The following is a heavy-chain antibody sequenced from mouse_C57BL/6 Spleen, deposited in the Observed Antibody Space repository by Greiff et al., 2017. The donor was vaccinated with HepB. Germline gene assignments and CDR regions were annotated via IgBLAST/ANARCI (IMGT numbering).Heavy chain of an antibody. V-gene: IGHV1-52*01. CDR2: IDPSDSET. Sequence: QVQLKQPGAELVRPGSSVKLSCKASGYTFTSYWMHWVKQRPIQGLEWIGNIDPSDSETHYNQKFKDKATLTVDKSSSTAYMQLSSLTSEDSAVYYCARSDYYSNFPWYFDVWGTGTTVTVSS. CDR3: ARSDYYSNFPWYFDV. D-gene: IGHD2-5*01. CDR1: GYTFTSYW. J-gene: IGHJ1*03.